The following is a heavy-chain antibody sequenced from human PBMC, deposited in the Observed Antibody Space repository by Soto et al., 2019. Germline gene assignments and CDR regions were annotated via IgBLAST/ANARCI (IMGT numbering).Heavy chain of an antibody. Sequence: QVQLVQSGAEVQKPGSSVKVSCKASGGTFSSYAISWVRQAPGQGLEWMGGIIPIFGTANYAQKFQGRVTITADESTSTAYMELSSLRSEDTAVYYCARERLTYYDFWSGSGGGMDVWGQGTTVTVSS. V-gene: IGHV1-69*01. CDR1: GGTFSSYA. CDR2: IIPIFGTA. J-gene: IGHJ6*02. D-gene: IGHD3-3*01. CDR3: ARERLTYYDFWSGSGGGMDV.